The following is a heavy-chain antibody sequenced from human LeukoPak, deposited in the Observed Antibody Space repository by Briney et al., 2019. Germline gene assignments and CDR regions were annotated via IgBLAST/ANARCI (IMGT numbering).Heavy chain of an antibody. Sequence: ASVKVSCKASGYTFTGYYMHWVRQAPGQGLEWMGWINPNSGGTNYAQKFQGRVTMTRDMSTSTVYMELSSLRSEDTAVYYCARVNGIGQWELAYWGQGTLVTVSS. D-gene: IGHD1-26*01. J-gene: IGHJ4*02. CDR1: GYTFTGYY. CDR3: ARVNGIGQWELAY. CDR2: INPNSGGT. V-gene: IGHV1-2*02.